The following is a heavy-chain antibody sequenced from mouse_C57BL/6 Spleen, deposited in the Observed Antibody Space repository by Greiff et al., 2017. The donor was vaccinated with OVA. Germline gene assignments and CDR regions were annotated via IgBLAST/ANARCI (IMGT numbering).Heavy chain of an antibody. Sequence: EVKLVESGGGLVQSGRSLRLSCATSGFTFSDFYMEWVRQAPGKGLEWIAASRNKANDYTTEYSASVKGRFIVSRDTSQSILYLQMNALRAEDTAIYYCAREGLGGYWYFDVWGTGTTVTVSS. CDR2: SRNKANDYTT. CDR1: GFTFSDFY. D-gene: IGHD3-3*01. V-gene: IGHV7-1*01. J-gene: IGHJ1*03. CDR3: AREGLGGYWYFDV.